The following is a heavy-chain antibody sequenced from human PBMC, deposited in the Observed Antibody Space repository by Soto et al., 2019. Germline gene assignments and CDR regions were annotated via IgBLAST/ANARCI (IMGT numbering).Heavy chain of an antibody. V-gene: IGHV3-21*01. Sequence: EVQLVESGGGLVKPGGSLTLSCAVSGFTFSSYSMNWVRQAPGKGLEWVSSISNSSGIIFYADSVKGRFTISRDNTKNSLYLQMNSLRAEDTAVYYCARLPYDDILTGYCPLDYWGQGTLVTVSS. CDR1: GFTFSSYS. CDR3: ARLPYDDILTGYCPLDY. CDR2: ISNSSGII. D-gene: IGHD3-9*01. J-gene: IGHJ4*02.